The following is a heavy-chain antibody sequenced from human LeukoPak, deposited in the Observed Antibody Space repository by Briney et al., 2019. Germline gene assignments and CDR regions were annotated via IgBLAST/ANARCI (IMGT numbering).Heavy chain of an antibody. V-gene: IGHV4-61*02. CDR1: GGSISSGSYY. Sequence: SQTLSLTCTVSGGSISSGSYYWSWIRQPAGKGLEWIGRIYTSGSTNYNPSLKSRVTISVDTSKNQFSLKLNSVTAADTAVYYCARGWNFDLWGRGTLVTVSS. CDR3: ARGWNFDL. J-gene: IGHJ2*01. CDR2: IYTSGST.